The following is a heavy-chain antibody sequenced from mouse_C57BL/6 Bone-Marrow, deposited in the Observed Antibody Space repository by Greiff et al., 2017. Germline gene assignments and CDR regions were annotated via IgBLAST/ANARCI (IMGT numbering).Heavy chain of an antibody. V-gene: IGHV1-69*01. J-gene: IGHJ3*01. Sequence: VQLQQPGAELVMPGASVKLSCKASGYTFTSYWMHWVKQRPGQGLEWIGEIDPSDSYTNYNQKFKGRSTLTVDKSSSTAYMQLSSLTSEDSAVDYCARDYGNSAWFAYWGQGTLVTVSA. CDR2: IDPSDSYT. CDR3: ARDYGNSAWFAY. CDR1: GYTFTSYW. D-gene: IGHD2-1*01.